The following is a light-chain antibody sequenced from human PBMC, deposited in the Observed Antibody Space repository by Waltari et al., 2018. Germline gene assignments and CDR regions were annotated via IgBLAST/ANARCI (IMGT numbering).Light chain of an antibody. J-gene: IGLJ3*02. V-gene: IGLV1-36*01. CDR2: YDN. CDR3: EAWDDTLNGVV. Sequence: QSVLTQPPSVSEAPRQWGTISCSGSNSNIGNNAVNWYQKLPGKAPKLLIYYDNLLSPGVSDRFSGSKSDTSASLAISGLQSEDEADYYCEAWDDTLNGVVFGGGTKLTVL. CDR1: NSNIGNNA.